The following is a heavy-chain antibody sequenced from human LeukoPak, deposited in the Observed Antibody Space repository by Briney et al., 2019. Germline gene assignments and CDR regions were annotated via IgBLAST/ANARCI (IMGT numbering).Heavy chain of an antibody. CDR1: GYSISSGYY. D-gene: IGHD3-10*01. V-gene: IGHV4-30-4*08. CDR3: ARDRKVRGFDY. CDR2: IYYSGST. Sequence: SETLSLTCTVSGYSISSGYYWGWIRQPPGKGLEWIGYIYYSGSTYYNPSLKSRVTISVDTSKNQFSLKLSSVTAADTAVYYCARDRKVRGFDYWGQGTLVTVSS. J-gene: IGHJ4*02.